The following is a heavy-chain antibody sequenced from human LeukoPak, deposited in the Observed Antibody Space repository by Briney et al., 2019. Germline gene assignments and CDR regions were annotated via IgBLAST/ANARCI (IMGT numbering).Heavy chain of an antibody. Sequence: GGSPRLSCAASGFTFNKYWMHWVRQAPGKGLVWVSRINTDGSSTSYADSVKGRFTISRDNAKNTLYLQMKSLRAEDTAVYYCARGNYDFWSGYCGVWGKGPTVTVSS. V-gene: IGHV3-74*01. CDR1: GFTFNKYW. J-gene: IGHJ6*04. D-gene: IGHD3-3*01. CDR3: ARGNYDFWSGYCGV. CDR2: INTDGSST.